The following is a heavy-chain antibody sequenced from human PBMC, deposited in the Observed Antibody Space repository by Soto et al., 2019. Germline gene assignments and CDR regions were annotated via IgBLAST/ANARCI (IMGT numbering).Heavy chain of an antibody. CDR1: GCIFSYYG. Sequence: PGGSLRLSWAASGCIFSYYGMRWVSQAQGKGLEWVAVISFDGSNKNSADYVKGRFTISRDNSKNTLYLQMDSLRAEDTAVYYCAKVTTVTSSSHYYYYGMDVWGQGTTVTVSS. CDR2: ISFDGSNK. D-gene: IGHD4-17*01. CDR3: AKVTTVTSSSHYYYYGMDV. J-gene: IGHJ6*02. V-gene: IGHV3-30*18.